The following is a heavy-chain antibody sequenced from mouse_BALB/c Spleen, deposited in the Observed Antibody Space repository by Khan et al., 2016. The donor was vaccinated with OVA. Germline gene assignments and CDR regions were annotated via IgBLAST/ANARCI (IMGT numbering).Heavy chain of an antibody. CDR3: TRCGEDYGYVAWYAY. V-gene: IGHV2-3*01. CDR2: IWGDGST. Sequence: QVQLKESGPGLVAPSQSLSITCTVSGFSLTSYGVSWVRQPPGKGLEWLGVIWGDGSTNYHSALISRLSISKDNSKSQVFLKVNSLQTDDTATYNGTRCGEDYGYVAWYAYGGEGTLVTVSA. D-gene: IGHD1-2*01. CDR1: GFSLTSYG. J-gene: IGHJ3*01.